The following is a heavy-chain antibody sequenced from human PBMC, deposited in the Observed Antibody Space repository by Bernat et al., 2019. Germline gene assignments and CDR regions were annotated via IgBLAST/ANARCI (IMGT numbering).Heavy chain of an antibody. CDR2: IWYDGTNK. CDR3: ARDPGSATTGIDY. D-gene: IGHD1-1*01. J-gene: IGHJ4*02. V-gene: IGHV3-33*01. Sequence: QVQLVESGGGVVQPGRSLRISCAASGFTFSNYGMHWVRQAPGKGLEWVAVIWYDGTNKYYADSVKGRFTISRDNSKNTRYLQMNSLRAEDTAVYYCARDPGSATTGIDYWGQGTLVTVSS. CDR1: GFTFSNYG.